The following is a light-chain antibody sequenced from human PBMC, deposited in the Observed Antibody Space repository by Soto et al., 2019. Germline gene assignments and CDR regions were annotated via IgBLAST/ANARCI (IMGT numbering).Light chain of an antibody. J-gene: IGLJ1*01. CDR2: EVS. CDR3: CSYAGSSTPLI. Sequence: QSALTQPASVSGSNGQSIPISCTGTSSDVGSYNLVSWYQQHPGKAPKLMIYEVSKRPSGVSNRFSGSKSGNTASLTISGLQAEDEADYYCCSYAGSSTPLIFGTGTKVTVL. CDR1: SSDVGSYNL. V-gene: IGLV2-23*02.